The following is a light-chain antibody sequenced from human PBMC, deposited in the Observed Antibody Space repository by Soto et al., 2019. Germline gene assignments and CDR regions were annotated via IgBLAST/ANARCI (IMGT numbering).Light chain of an antibody. Sequence: IKMYQSPSTLSASDRDRVTITCRASRSISSWLAWYQQKPGKAPNLLIYAASSLETGVPSRFSGSGSGTEFTLTISSLQPDDFATYYCQQYNSYWTFGQGSKVDI. CDR2: AAS. CDR3: QQYNSYWT. CDR1: RSISSW. V-gene: IGKV1-5*01. J-gene: IGKJ1*01.